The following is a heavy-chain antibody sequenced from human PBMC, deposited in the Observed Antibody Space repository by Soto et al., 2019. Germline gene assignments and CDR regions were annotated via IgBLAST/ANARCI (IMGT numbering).Heavy chain of an antibody. J-gene: IGHJ4*02. Sequence: EVHLVESGGGLAQPGRSLRLSCAASGFTFDDFAMHWVRRVPGKGLEWVSSITWNGEITGYADSVKGRFIISRDNAKNSLYLQMNSLRREDTALYYCAKGGPDAFCGGGRCYFESWGQGTQVTVSS. V-gene: IGHV3-9*01. D-gene: IGHD2-21*01. CDR1: GFTFDDFA. CDR3: AKGGPDAFCGGGRCYFES. CDR2: ITWNGEIT.